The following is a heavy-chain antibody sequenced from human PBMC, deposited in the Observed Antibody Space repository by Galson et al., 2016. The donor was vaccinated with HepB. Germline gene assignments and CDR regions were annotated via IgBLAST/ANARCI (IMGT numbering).Heavy chain of an antibody. J-gene: IGHJ3*02. CDR1: GDSISNVGRH. CDR2: IHSSGTS. Sequence: ETLSLTCTVSGDSISNVGRHWGWFRQSPEMGLEYIGSIHSSGTSYYNPSLTSRVTVSADMSRNQFFLSLTSVTAADTAVYYCARDCSGGTCKSAGYVGYDVFDIWGQGTTVTVSS. D-gene: IGHD2-15*01. V-gene: IGHV4-39*07. CDR3: ARDCSGGTCKSAGYVGYDVFDI.